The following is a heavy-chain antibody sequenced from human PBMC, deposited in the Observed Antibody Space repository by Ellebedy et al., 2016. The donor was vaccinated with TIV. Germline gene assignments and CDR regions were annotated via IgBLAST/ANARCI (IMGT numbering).Heavy chain of an antibody. CDR2: IIPIFGAP. D-gene: IGHD6-19*01. J-gene: IGHJ6*02. CDR3: ARGDSSGWSLTHNYVMDV. CDR1: GGTFTSLA. Sequence: SVKVSXXASGGTFTSLAISWVRQAPGQGLEWMGQIIPIFGAPNYAQKFQGRVTIVADDSTRTAYMELSSLTSEDTAVYYCARGDSSGWSLTHNYVMDVWGQGTTVTVSS. V-gene: IGHV1-69*13.